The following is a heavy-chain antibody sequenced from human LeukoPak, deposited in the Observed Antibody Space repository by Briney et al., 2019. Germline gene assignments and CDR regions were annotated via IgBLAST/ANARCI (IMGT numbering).Heavy chain of an antibody. J-gene: IGHJ4*02. D-gene: IGHD3-10*01. CDR2: IYHTGST. V-gene: IGHV4-38-2*01. CDR3: ARAGWIITSGIDY. CDR1: GYSISRGYY. Sequence: PSETLSLTCGVSGYSISRGYYWAWIRQPPGKGLEWIGTIYHTGSTYYTPSLGSRVTISVDTSKNEFSLNLNSATAADTAVYYCARAGWIITSGIDYRGQGALVTVSS.